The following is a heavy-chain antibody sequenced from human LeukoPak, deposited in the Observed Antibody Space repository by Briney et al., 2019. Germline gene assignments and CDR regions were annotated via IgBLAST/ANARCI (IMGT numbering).Heavy chain of an antibody. Sequence: GASVKVSCKASGYTFTSYGISWVRQAPGQGLEWMGWISAYNGNTNYAQKLQGRVTMTTDTSTSTAYMELRSLRSDDTAVYYCARLAVYYGSGSYQGWDYYYMDVWGKGTTVTASS. D-gene: IGHD3-10*01. J-gene: IGHJ6*03. CDR2: ISAYNGNT. CDR1: GYTFTSYG. CDR3: ARLAVYYGSGSYQGWDYYYMDV. V-gene: IGHV1-18*01.